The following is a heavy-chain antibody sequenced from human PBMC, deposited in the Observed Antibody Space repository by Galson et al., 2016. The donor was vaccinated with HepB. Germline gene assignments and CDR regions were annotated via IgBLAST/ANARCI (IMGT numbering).Heavy chain of an antibody. CDR2: ISGYSGNT. D-gene: IGHD3-10*01. Sequence: SVKVSCKASGYTFTTYGVVWVRQAPGQGLEWMGWISGYSGNTDYAQNFQGRITQTTDIPTTTAYMELRSLTSADTAMYFCAREGHGVRAVNDLWGRGTLVTVSS. J-gene: IGHJ2*01. CDR1: GYTFTTYG. V-gene: IGHV1-18*01. CDR3: AREGHGVRAVNDL.